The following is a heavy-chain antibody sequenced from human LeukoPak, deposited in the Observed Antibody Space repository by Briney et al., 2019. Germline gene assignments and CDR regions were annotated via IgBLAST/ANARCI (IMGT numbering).Heavy chain of an antibody. D-gene: IGHD2-2*01. V-gene: IGHV3-15*01. CDR3: TTQLNHCSSTSCYSFDY. CDR1: GFTFSSYW. CDR2: IKSKTDGGTT. Sequence: PGGSLRLSCAASGFTFSSYWMSWVRQAPGKGLEWVGRIKSKTDGGTTDYAAPVKGRFTISRDDSKNTLYLQMNSLKTEDTAVYYCTTQLNHCSSTSCYSFDYWGQGTLVTVSS. J-gene: IGHJ4*02.